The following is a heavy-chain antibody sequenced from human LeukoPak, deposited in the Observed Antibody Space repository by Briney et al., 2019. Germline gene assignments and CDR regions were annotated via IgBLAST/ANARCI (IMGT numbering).Heavy chain of an antibody. V-gene: IGHV1-2*02. J-gene: IGHJ6*02. Sequence: GASVKVSCEASGYTFTGYYMHWVRQAPGQGLEWMGWINPNSGGTNYAQKFQGRVTMTRDTSISTAYMELSRLRSDDTAVYYCATYYDSSGYDYYGMDVWGQGTTVTVSS. CDR3: ATYYDSSGYDYYGMDV. CDR1: GYTFTGYY. CDR2: INPNSGGT. D-gene: IGHD3-22*01.